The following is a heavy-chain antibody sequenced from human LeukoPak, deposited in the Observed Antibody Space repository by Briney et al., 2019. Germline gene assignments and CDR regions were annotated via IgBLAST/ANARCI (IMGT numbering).Heavy chain of an antibody. J-gene: IGHJ5*02. D-gene: IGHD5-18*01. Sequence: GGSLRLSCAASGFAASGFTFSTFGMHWVRQAPGKGLEWVAFIRYDGSNKYYADSVKGRFTISRDNSKNTLYLQMNSLRADDTAVYYCGRDGRLIQLWFDPWGQGTLVTVSS. V-gene: IGHV3-30*02. CDR2: IRYDGSNK. CDR1: GFTFSTFG. CDR3: GRDGRLIQLWFDP.